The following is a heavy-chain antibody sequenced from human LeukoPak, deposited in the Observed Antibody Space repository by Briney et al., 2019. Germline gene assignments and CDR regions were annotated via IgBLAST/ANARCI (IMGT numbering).Heavy chain of an antibody. J-gene: IGHJ3*02. D-gene: IGHD1-26*01. CDR1: GGSISSSSYY. CDR3: ARVRGSQDDAFDI. CDR2: IYYSGST. Sequence: PSETLSLTCTVSGGSISSSSYYWGWIRQPPGKGLEWIGSIYYSGSTYYNPSLKSRVTISVDTSKNQFSLKLSSVTAADTAVYYCARVRGSQDDAFDIWGQGTMVTVSS. V-gene: IGHV4-39*07.